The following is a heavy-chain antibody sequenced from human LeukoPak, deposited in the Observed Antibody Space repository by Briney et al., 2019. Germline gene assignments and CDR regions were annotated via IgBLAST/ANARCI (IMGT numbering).Heavy chain of an antibody. CDR3: ARSYLQMVSAS. V-gene: IGHV3-66*01. D-gene: IGHD3-10*01. Sequence: GGSLRLSCTASGFTVSSNCMSWVRQAAGKGLEWVSRIYSVGDTYYADSVKGRFTISRDNSKNTLYLQMNSLRVEDTAVYYCARSYLQMVSASWGQGTLVTVSS. J-gene: IGHJ5*02. CDR1: GFTVSSNC. CDR2: IYSVGDT.